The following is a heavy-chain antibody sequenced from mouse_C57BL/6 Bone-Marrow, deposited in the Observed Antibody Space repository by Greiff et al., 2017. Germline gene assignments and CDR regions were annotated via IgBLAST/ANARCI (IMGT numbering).Heavy chain of an antibody. CDR2: IDPSDSYT. CDR3: SKTAQATDWFAY. Sequence: VKLQQPGAELVMPGASVKLSCKASGYPFTSYWMHWVKRRPGQGLEWIGAIDPSDSYTNYNQKFKCKSPLTVDKSSSAAYMQLSSLTSEDSAVYYCSKTAQATDWFAYWGQGTLVTVSA. CDR1: GYPFTSYW. D-gene: IGHD3-2*02. V-gene: IGHV1-69*01. J-gene: IGHJ3*01.